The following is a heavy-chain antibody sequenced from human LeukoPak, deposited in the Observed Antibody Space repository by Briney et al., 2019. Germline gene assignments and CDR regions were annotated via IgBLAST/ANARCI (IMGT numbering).Heavy chain of an antibody. Sequence: PGGSLRLSCAASGFTFSTSGMNWVRQAPGKGLEWLSYISSGSSTIYYSDSMKGRFTISRDNAKNSLYLQLNSLRAEDTAVYYCARFRTGWYVDYWGQGTLVTVSS. CDR2: ISSGSSTI. CDR3: ARFRTGWYVDY. J-gene: IGHJ4*02. V-gene: IGHV3-48*04. CDR1: GFTFSTSG. D-gene: IGHD3/OR15-3a*01.